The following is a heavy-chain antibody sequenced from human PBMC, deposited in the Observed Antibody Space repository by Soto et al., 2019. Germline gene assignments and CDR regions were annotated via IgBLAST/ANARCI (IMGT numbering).Heavy chain of an antibody. CDR3: EREGRGSRNEIFDY. J-gene: IGHJ4*02. CDR2: IWYDGSNK. V-gene: IGHV3-33*01. Sequence: PGGSLRLSCAASGFTFSSYGMHWVRQAPGKGLEWVAVIWYDGSNKYYADSVKGRFTISRDNSKNTLYLQMNSLRAEDTAVYYCEREGRGSRNEIFDYWGQGTLVTVSS. D-gene: IGHD3-16*01. CDR1: GFTFSSYG.